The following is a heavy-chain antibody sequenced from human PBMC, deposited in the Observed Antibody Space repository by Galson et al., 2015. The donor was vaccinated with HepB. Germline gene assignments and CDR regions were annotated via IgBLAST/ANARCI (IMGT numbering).Heavy chain of an antibody. J-gene: IGHJ4*02. V-gene: IGHV1-69*04. CDR2: IIPILGIA. Sequence: SVKVSCKASGYTFTSYYMHWVRQAPGQGLEWMGRIIPILGIANYAQKFQGRVTITADKSTSTAYMELSSLRSEDTAVYYCARESRTFGGGNDYWGQGTLVTVSS. CDR1: GYTFTSYY. CDR3: ARESRTFGGGNDY. D-gene: IGHD3-16*01.